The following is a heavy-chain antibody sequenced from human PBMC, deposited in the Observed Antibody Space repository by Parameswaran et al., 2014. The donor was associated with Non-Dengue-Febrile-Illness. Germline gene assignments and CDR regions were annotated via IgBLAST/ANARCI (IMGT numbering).Heavy chain of an antibody. J-gene: IGHJ5*02. D-gene: IGHD6-13*01. CDR3: ALRSLAAAGVNWFDP. V-gene: IGHV2-5*08. Sequence: RWIRQPPGKALEWLALIYWDDDKRYSPSLKSRPTITKDTSKNQVVLTMTNMDPVDTATYYCALRSLAAAGVNWFDPWGQGTLVTVSS. CDR2: IYWDDDK.